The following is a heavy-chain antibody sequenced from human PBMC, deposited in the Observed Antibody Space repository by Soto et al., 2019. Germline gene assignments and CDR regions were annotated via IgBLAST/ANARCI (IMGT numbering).Heavy chain of an antibody. Sequence: SETLSLTCTVSGYSIISDYYWGWIRQPPGKGLEYIGNIDHSGTTYFSPSLRSRVTMSVDTSKNQFSLTLSSVTAADTAVYYCAKDSSGSASKLLNWFDPWGQGTLVTVSS. J-gene: IGHJ5*02. CDR1: GYSIISDYY. CDR3: AKDSSGSASKLLNWFDP. V-gene: IGHV4-38-2*02. D-gene: IGHD3-10*01. CDR2: IDHSGTT.